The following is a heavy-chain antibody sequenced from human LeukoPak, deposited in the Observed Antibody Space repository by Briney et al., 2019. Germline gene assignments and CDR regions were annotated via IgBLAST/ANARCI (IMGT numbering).Heavy chain of an antibody. CDR1: GFTFSSYA. J-gene: IGHJ4*02. CDR2: ISGSGGST. CDR3: AKDGSRYCSGGNCSVDY. V-gene: IGHV3-23*01. D-gene: IGHD2-15*01. Sequence: GGSLRLSCAASGFTFSSYAMSWVRQAPGKGLEWVSAISGSGGSTYYADSLKGRFTISRDNSKNTLYLQMNSLRAEDTAVYYCAKDGSRYCSGGNCSVDYWGQGTLVTVSS.